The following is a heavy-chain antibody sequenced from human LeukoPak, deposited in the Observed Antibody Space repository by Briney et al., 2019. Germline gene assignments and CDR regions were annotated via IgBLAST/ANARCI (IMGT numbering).Heavy chain of an antibody. CDR3: ARRGRGAAAEFDY. D-gene: IGHD6-13*01. V-gene: IGHV1-69*06. CDR2: IIPIFGTA. Sequence: GSSVKVSCKASGGTFSSYAISWVRQGPGQGLEWMGGIIPIFGTANYAQKFQGRVTITADKSTSTAYMELSSLRPEDTAVYYCARRGRGAAAEFDYWGQGTLVTVSS. J-gene: IGHJ4*02. CDR1: GGTFSSYA.